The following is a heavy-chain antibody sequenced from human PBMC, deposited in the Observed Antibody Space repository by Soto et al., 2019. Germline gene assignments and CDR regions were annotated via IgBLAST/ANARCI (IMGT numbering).Heavy chain of an antibody. CDR3: ATGGSGYFTY. D-gene: IGHD3-22*01. J-gene: IGHJ4*02. CDR2: IKSDGSYT. CDR1: GFTFNTYW. V-gene: IGHV3-74*01. Sequence: EVQLVESGGGLVQPGGSLRLSCAASGFTFNTYWMQWVRQAPGKGLVWVSRIKSDGSYTNYADSVKGRFPISRDNAKNTLFLQMNSLRAEDAAVYYCATGGSGYFTYWGQGTLVTVSS.